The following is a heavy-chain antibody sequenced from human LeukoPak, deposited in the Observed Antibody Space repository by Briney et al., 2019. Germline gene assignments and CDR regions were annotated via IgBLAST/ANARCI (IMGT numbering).Heavy chain of an antibody. Sequence: GGSLRLSCAASGFTFSDYYMSWIRQTPGKGLEWVGRIKQIRNGGTTDYAAPVKGRFTMSRDDSISTLYLQMNSLKTEDTAVYYCATGFSATSHDGYWGQGTLVTVSS. CDR2: IKQIRNGGTT. CDR3: ATGFSATSHDGY. J-gene: IGHJ4*02. CDR1: GFTFSDYY. D-gene: IGHD1-26*01. V-gene: IGHV3-15*01.